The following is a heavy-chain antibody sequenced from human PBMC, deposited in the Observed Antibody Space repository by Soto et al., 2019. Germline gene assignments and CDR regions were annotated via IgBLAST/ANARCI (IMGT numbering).Heavy chain of an antibody. CDR1: CGSISSGGYY. Sequence: SETLSLTCTVSCGSISSGGYYWSWIRQHPGKGLEWIGYIYYSGSTYYNPSLKSRVTISVDTSKNQFSLKLSSVTAADTAVYYCARDLPGANIWFDPWGQGTLVTVSS. J-gene: IGHJ5*02. V-gene: IGHV4-31*03. CDR2: IYYSGST. CDR3: ARDLPGANIWFDP. D-gene: IGHD1-26*01.